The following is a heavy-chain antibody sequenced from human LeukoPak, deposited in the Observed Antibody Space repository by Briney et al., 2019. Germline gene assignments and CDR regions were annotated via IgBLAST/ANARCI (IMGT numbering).Heavy chain of an antibody. CDR1: GFTFSSYW. CDR2: ISSSSSYI. V-gene: IGHV3-21*01. J-gene: IGHJ4*02. CDR3: ARDPQQWLVLFDY. Sequence: PGGSLRLSCAASGFTFSSYWMHWVRQAPGKGLEWVSSISSSSSYIYYADSVKGRFTISRDNAKNSLYLQMNSLRAEDTAVYYCARDPQQWLVLFDYWGQGTLVTVSS. D-gene: IGHD6-19*01.